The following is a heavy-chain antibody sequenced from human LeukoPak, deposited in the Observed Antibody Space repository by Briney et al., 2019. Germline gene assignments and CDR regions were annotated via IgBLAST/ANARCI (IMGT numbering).Heavy chain of an antibody. CDR1: GFTFSSYG. Sequence: GGSLRLSCAASGFTFSSYGMHWVRQAPGKGLEWVSVIYSGGSTYYADSVKGRFTISRDNSKNTLYLQMNSLRAEDTAVYYCAKDSYYDFWSGYDYNWFDPWGQGTLVTVSS. D-gene: IGHD3-3*01. J-gene: IGHJ5*02. CDR3: AKDSYYDFWSGYDYNWFDP. CDR2: IYSGGST. V-gene: IGHV3-NL1*01.